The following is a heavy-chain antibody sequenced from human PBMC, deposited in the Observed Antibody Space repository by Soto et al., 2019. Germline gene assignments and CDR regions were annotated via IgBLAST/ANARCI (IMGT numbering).Heavy chain of an antibody. D-gene: IGHD3-10*01. J-gene: IGHJ6*02. V-gene: IGHV1-3*05. CDR2: INAGNGNT. CDR1: GYTFTSYA. Sequence: QVQLVQSGAEEKKPGASVKVSCKASGYTFTSYAMHWVRQAPGQRLEWMGWINAGNGNTKYSQKFQGRVTITRDTSAITAYMELSSLRSEDTALYYCALGTGSGMDVWGQGTTATVSS. CDR3: ALGTGSGMDV.